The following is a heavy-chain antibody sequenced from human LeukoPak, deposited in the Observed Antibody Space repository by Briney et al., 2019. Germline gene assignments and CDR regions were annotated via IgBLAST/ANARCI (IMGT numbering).Heavy chain of an antibody. V-gene: IGHV4-59*11. CDR2: IYYSGGT. CDR1: GGSISSHY. J-gene: IGHJ5*02. Sequence: SETLSLTCTVSGGSISSHYWSWIRQPPGKGLEWIGYIYYSGGTNYNPSLKSRVTISVDTSKNQFSLKLSSVTAADTAVYYCARDNQDYYDSSGYPNWFDPWGQGTLVTVSS. D-gene: IGHD3-22*01. CDR3: ARDNQDYYDSSGYPNWFDP.